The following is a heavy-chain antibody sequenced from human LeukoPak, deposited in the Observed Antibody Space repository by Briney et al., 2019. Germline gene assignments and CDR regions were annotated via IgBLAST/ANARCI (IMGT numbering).Heavy chain of an antibody. V-gene: IGHV1-69*04. CDR3: ARDGGWLQAQNHYYYHGLDV. CDR2: IIPILDMA. J-gene: IGHJ6*02. CDR1: GGAFSSYG. Sequence: SVKVSCKASGGAFSSYGITWVRQAPGQGPEWMGRIIPILDMADYAQKFQGRVTITADKSTRTAYMEMSSLRSEDTAVYYCARDGGWLQAQNHYYYHGLDVWGQGTTVTVSS. D-gene: IGHD5-24*01.